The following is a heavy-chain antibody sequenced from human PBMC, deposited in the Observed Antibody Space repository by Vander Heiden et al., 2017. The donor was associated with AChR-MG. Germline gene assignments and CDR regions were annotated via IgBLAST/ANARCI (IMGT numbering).Heavy chain of an antibody. CDR1: EHTFIAAW. D-gene: IGHD4-17*01. Sequence: EVQLVQSGAEVRKSGASLKISCHPSEHTFIAAWIGGVRQMPGKGLEWVAIIYPGDSETRYSPAFEGQVTISADKTSNTAYLQWDSLKASDTAMYYCARHAWSYYGDDFDSWGQGTLLTVSS. V-gene: IGHV5-51*01. J-gene: IGHJ4*02. CDR2: IYPGDSET. CDR3: ARHAWSYYGDDFDS.